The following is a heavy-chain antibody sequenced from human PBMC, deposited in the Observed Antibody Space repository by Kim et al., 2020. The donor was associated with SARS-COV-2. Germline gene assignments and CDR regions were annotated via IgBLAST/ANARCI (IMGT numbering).Heavy chain of an antibody. Sequence: SETLSLTCTVSGGSISSYYWSWIRQPPGKGLEWIGYIYYSGSTNYNPSLKSRVTISVDTSKNQFSLKLSSVTAADTAVYYCARLDYGDYYGMDVWGQGTTVTVSS. V-gene: IGHV4-59*08. J-gene: IGHJ6*02. CDR1: GGSISSYY. CDR2: IYYSGST. D-gene: IGHD4-17*01. CDR3: ARLDYGDYYGMDV.